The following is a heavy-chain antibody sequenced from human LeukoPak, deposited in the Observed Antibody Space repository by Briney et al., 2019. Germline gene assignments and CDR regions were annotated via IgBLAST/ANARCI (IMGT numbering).Heavy chain of an antibody. CDR2: IIPIFGTA. CDR1: GGTFSSYA. J-gene: IGHJ6*03. Sequence: SVKVSCKASGGTFSSYAISWVRQAPGQGLEWMGGIIPIFGTANYAQKFQGRVTITADESTSTAYMELSSLRSEDTAVYYCARSQVSHYYYYYMDVWGKGTTVTISS. CDR3: ARSQVSHYYYYYMDV. D-gene: IGHD5/OR15-5a*01. V-gene: IGHV1-69*13.